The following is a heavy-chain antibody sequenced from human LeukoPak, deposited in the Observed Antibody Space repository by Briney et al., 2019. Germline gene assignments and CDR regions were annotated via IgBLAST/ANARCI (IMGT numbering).Heavy chain of an antibody. J-gene: IGHJ5*02. Sequence: GGSLRLSCAASGFTFSSFGMNWVRQAPGKGLEWVSYISSSSSTIYYADSVKGRFTISRDNAKNSLYLQMNSLRAEDTAVYYCARGRLATVTYNWFDPWGQGTLVTVSS. CDR3: ARGRLATVTYNWFDP. D-gene: IGHD4-17*01. CDR2: ISSSSSTI. CDR1: GFTFSSFG. V-gene: IGHV3-48*01.